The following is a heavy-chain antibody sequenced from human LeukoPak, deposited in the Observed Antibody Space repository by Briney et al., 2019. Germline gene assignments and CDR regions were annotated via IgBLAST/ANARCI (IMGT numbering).Heavy chain of an antibody. CDR1: GGSISSGGYS. V-gene: IGHV4-30-2*01. J-gene: IGHJ4*02. CDR2: IYHSGST. CDR3: ARVHYPVYYFDY. D-gene: IGHD3-10*01. Sequence: PSETLSLTCAVSGGSISSGGYSWSWIRQPPGKGLEWIGYIYHSGSTYYNPSLKSRVTISVDRSKNQFSLELSSVTAADTAVYYCARVHYPVYYFDYWGQGTLVTVSS.